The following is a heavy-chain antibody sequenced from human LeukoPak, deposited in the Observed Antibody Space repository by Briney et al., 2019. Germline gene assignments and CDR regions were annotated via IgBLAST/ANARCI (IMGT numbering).Heavy chain of an antibody. CDR3: AKDLRYSSGWYFDY. CDR2: ISGSGGST. CDR1: GFTFSSYA. V-gene: IGHV3-23*01. D-gene: IGHD6-19*01. J-gene: IGHJ4*02. Sequence: GGSLRLSCAASGFTFSSYAMSWVRQAPGKGLEWVSAISGSGGSTCYADSVKGRFTISRDNSKNTLYLQMNSLRAEDTAVYYCAKDLRYSSGWYFDYWGQGTLVTVSS.